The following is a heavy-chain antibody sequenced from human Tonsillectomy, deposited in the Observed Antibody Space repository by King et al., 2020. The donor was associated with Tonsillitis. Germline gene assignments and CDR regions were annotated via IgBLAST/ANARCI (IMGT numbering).Heavy chain of an antibody. CDR3: ARDGYSRSFDY. CDR2: INTDGNST. Sequence: VQLVESGGGLVQPGGSLRLSCAASGFTFSGYWMHWVRQAPGKGLVWVSRINTDGNSTTSADSVKGRLTISRDNAKNTLYLQMNGLRAEDTAVYYCARDGYSRSFDYWGQGTLVTVSS. J-gene: IGHJ4*02. V-gene: IGHV3-74*01. CDR1: GFTFSGYW. D-gene: IGHD4-11*01.